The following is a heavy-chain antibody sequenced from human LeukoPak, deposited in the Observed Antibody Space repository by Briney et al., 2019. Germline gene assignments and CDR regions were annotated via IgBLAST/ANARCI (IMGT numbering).Heavy chain of an antibody. Sequence: SGGSPRLSCAASGFTFSSYWMSWVRQAPGKGLEWVANVKQDGSEKYYVDSVKGRFTISRDNAKNSLYLQMNSLRAEDTAVYYCARVERGYSYGSRYYYMDVWGKGTTVTVSS. J-gene: IGHJ6*03. CDR2: VKQDGSEK. D-gene: IGHD5-18*01. V-gene: IGHV3-7*01. CDR3: ARVERGYSYGSRYYYMDV. CDR1: GFTFSSYW.